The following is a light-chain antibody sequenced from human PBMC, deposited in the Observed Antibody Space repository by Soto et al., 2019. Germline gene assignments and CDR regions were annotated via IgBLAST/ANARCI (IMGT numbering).Light chain of an antibody. J-gene: IGLJ2*01. CDR3: AVLDDDPKGL. CDR2: AND. Sequence: QSALTQPPSMSGSPGQRVTISCSGRRSNIGGNAVTWYQQVPGTAPKLLIYANDQRPSGFSDRFSGSKSATSSSLARSGLQSEDEAGYYGAVLDDDPKGLFGGGTQLTVL. V-gene: IGLV1-44*01. CDR1: RSNIGGNA.